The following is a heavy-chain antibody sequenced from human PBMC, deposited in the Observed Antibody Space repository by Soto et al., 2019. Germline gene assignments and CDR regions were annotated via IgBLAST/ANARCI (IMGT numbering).Heavy chain of an antibody. V-gene: IGHV1-8*02. CDR1: GYTFTSYG. CDR3: ARDGCSSTSCYGDAFDI. CDR2: MNPNSGNT. Sequence: QVQLVQSGAEVKKPGASVKVSCKASGYTFTSYGINWVRQATGQGLEWMGWMNPNSGNTGYAQKFQGRVTMTRNTSISTAYMELSSLRSEDTAVYYCARDGCSSTSCYGDAFDIWGQGTMVTVSS. J-gene: IGHJ3*02. D-gene: IGHD2-2*01.